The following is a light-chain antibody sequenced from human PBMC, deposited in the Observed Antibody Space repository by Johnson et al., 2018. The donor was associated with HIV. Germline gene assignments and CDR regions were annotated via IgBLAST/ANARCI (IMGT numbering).Light chain of an antibody. CDR2: DNN. V-gene: IGLV1-51*01. J-gene: IGLJ1*01. CDR1: SSNIGNNY. Sequence: QSVLTQPPSVSAAPGQKVTISCSGSSSNIGNNYVSWYQQLPGTAPKLLIYDNNKRPSGIPDRFSGSKSGTSATLGITGLQTGDEADYYCGTWDSSLSAVVFGTGTKVTCL. CDR3: GTWDSSLSAVV.